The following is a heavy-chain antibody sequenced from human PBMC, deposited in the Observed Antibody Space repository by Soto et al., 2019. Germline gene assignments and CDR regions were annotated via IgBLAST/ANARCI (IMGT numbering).Heavy chain of an antibody. V-gene: IGHV4-34*01. CDR1: GGSFSGYY. J-gene: IGHJ5*02. D-gene: IGHD6-6*01. CDR3: ARDSRYSSSSHARYNWFDL. CDR2: INHSGST. Sequence: PSETLSLTCAVYGGSFSGYYWSWIRQPPGKGLEWIGEINHSGSTNYNPSLKSRVTISVDTSKNQFSLKLSSVTAADTAVYYCARDSRYSSSSHARYNWFDLWGPGTLVTVSS.